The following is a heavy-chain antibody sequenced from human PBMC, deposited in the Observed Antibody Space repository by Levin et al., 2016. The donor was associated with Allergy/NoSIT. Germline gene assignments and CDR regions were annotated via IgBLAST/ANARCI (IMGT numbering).Heavy chain of an antibody. CDR1: GGSISSYY. J-gene: IGHJ5*02. CDR3: ARDKGGYNWNDRNWFDP. V-gene: IGHV4-59*01. Sequence: SETLSLTCTVSGGSISSYYWSWIRQPPGKGLEWIGYIYYSGSTNYNPSLKSRVTISVDTSKNQFSLKLSSVTAADTAVYYCARDKGGYNWNDRNWFDPWGQGTLVTVSS. D-gene: IGHD1-1*01. CDR2: IYYSGST.